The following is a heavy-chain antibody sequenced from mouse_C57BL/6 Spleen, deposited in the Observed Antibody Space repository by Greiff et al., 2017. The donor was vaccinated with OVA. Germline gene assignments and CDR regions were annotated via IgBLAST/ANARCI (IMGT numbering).Heavy chain of an antibody. CDR3: ARNYYGIWYFDV. D-gene: IGHD1-1*01. Sequence: QVQLQQPGAELVKPGASVKMSCKASGYTFTSYWITWVKQRPGQGLEWIGDIYPGSGSTNYNEKFKSKATLTVDTSSSTAYMQLSSLTSEDSAVYYCARNYYGIWYFDVWGTGTTVTVSS. V-gene: IGHV1-55*01. CDR1: GYTFTSYW. J-gene: IGHJ1*03. CDR2: IYPGSGST.